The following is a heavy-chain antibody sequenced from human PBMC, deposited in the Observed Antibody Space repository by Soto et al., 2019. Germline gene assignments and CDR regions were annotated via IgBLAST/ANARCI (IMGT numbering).Heavy chain of an antibody. J-gene: IGHJ6*02. CDR2: ISSSSSYI. CDR3: ARDGAMRDSPYSYYYYGMDV. Sequence: EVQLVESGGGLVKPGGSLRLSCAASGFTFSSYSMNWVRQAPGKGLEWVSSISSSSSYIYYADSVKGRFTISRDNAKNSLYLQMSSLRAEDTAVYYCARDGAMRDSPYSYYYYGMDVWGQGTTVTVSS. CDR1: GFTFSSYS. D-gene: IGHD2-2*01. V-gene: IGHV3-21*01.